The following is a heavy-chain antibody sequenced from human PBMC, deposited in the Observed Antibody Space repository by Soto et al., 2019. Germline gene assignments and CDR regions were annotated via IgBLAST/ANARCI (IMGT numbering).Heavy chain of an antibody. D-gene: IGHD1-26*01. Sequence: EVQLLESGGGLVQPGGSLRLSCAASGFTFSSYAMSWVRQAPGKGLEWVSYISSSGSTIYYADSVKGRFTISRDNAKNSLYLQMNSLRAEDTAVYYCAREGGSDQGYFDYWGQGTLVTVSS. J-gene: IGHJ4*02. CDR2: ISSSGSTI. CDR1: GFTFSSYA. CDR3: AREGGSDQGYFDY. V-gene: IGHV3-48*04.